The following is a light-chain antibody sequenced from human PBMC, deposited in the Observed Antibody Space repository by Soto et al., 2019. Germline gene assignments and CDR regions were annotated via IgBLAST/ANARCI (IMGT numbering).Light chain of an antibody. Sequence: QSVLTQPPSVSGVPGQRVTISCTGSSSNIGAGYDVHWYQQLPGTAPKLLIYGNSNRPSGVPDRFSGSKSGTSASLAITGLQAEDDADYYCQSYDSSLSGSVFGGGTKLTVL. CDR2: GNS. CDR3: QSYDSSLSGSV. V-gene: IGLV1-40*01. J-gene: IGLJ3*02. CDR1: SSNIGAGYD.